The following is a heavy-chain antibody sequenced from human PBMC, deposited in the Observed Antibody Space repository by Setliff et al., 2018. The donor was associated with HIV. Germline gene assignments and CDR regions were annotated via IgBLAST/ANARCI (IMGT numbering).Heavy chain of an antibody. V-gene: IGHV3-33*01. CDR3: ARMTGYIAVAAGDY. J-gene: IGHJ4*02. CDR1: GFTFSSYG. D-gene: IGHD6-19*01. CDR2: IWYDGSNK. Sequence: GGSLRLSCAASGFTFSSYGMHWVRQAPGKGLEWVAVIWYDGSNKYYADSVKGRFTISRDNSKNTLYLQMNSLRAEDTAVYYCARMTGYIAVAAGDYWGQGTLVTVSS.